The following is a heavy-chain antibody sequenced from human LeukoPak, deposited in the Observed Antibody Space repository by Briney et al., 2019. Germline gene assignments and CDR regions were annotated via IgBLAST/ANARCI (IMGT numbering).Heavy chain of an antibody. Sequence: PGGSLRLSCAASGFTFSSYGMHWVRQAPGKGLEWVTFIRYDGSNKYYTDSVKGRFTISRDNSKNTLYLQMNSLRAEDTAVYYCAKVYAGYFDYWGQGTLVTVSS. CDR1: GFTFSSYG. J-gene: IGHJ4*02. CDR2: IRYDGSNK. V-gene: IGHV3-30*02. D-gene: IGHD3-16*01. CDR3: AKVYAGYFDY.